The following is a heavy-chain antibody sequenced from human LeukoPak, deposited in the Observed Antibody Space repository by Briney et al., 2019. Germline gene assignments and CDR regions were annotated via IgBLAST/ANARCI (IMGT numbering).Heavy chain of an antibody. CDR3: ARGEVEAVAGIDY. V-gene: IGHV1-8*01. CDR2: MNPNSGNT. Sequence: SVKVPCKASGYTFTSYDINWVRQATGQGLEWMGWMNPNSGNTGYAQKFQGRVTMTRNTSISTAYMELSSLRSEDTAVYYCARGEVEAVAGIDYWGQGTLVTVSS. D-gene: IGHD6-19*01. J-gene: IGHJ4*02. CDR1: GYTFTSYD.